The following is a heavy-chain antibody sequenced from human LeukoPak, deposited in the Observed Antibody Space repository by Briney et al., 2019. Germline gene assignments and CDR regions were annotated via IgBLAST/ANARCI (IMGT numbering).Heavy chain of an antibody. Sequence: SETLSLTCTVSGGSISSYYWSWIRQPAGKGLEWIGRIYTSGSTNYNPSLKSRVTISVDTSKNQFSLKLSSVAAADTAVYYCASYDILTGYNWFDPWGQGTLVTVSS. CDR1: GGSISSYY. CDR2: IYTSGST. V-gene: IGHV4-4*07. J-gene: IGHJ5*02. CDR3: ASYDILTGYNWFDP. D-gene: IGHD3-9*01.